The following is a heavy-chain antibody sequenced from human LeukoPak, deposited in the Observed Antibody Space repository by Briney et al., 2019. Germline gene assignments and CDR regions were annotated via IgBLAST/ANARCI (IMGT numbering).Heavy chain of an antibody. D-gene: IGHD6-13*01. CDR2: INPNSGGT. V-gene: IGHV1-2*02. Sequence: ASVKVSCKASGYTFTGYYMHWVRQAPGQGLEWRGWINPNSGGTNYAQKFQDRVTMTRDTSISTAYMELSRLRSDDTAVYYCARVLRGIAAAGTRWFDPWGQGTLVTVSS. CDR3: ARVLRGIAAAGTRWFDP. J-gene: IGHJ5*02. CDR1: GYTFTGYY.